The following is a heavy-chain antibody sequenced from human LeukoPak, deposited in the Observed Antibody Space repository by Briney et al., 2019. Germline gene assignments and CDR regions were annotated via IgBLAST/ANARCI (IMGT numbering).Heavy chain of an antibody. CDR2: INSDGSST. V-gene: IGHV3-74*01. D-gene: IGHD2-2*01. CDR1: GFTFSSYW. J-gene: IGHJ4*02. Sequence: PGGSLRLSCAASGFTFSSYWMHWVRQAPGKGPVWVSRINSDGSSTSYADSVKGRFTISRDNAKNTLYLQMNSLRAEDTAVYYCARDQGLYCSSTSCPTLGHFDYWGQGTLVTVSS. CDR3: ARDQGLYCSSTSCPTLGHFDY.